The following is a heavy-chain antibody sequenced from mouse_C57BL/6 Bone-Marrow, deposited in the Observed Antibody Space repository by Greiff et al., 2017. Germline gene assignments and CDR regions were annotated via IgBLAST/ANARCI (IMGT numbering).Heavy chain of an antibody. V-gene: IGHV5-4*01. CDR3: ARDVGNLPRYFDV. CDR1: GFTFSSYA. CDR2: ISDGGSYT. J-gene: IGHJ1*03. Sequence: DVKLQESGGGLVKPGGSLKLSCAASGFTFSSYAMSWVRQTPEKRLEWVATISDGGSYTYYPDNVKGRFTISRDNAKNNLYLQMSHLKSEDTAMYYCARDVGNLPRYFDVWGTGTTVTVSS.